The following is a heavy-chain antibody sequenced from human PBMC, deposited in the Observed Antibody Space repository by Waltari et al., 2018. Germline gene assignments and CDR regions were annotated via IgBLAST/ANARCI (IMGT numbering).Heavy chain of an antibody. CDR3: ARARATMIRGVITIGGY. CDR1: GYGFSSFP. D-gene: IGHD3-10*01. J-gene: IGHJ4*02. Sequence: QVQLVQSGAEVKKPGASVKISCKASGYGFSSFPIHWVRQAPGQRLEGMGWINPGKGDTKYSQKFQGRVTMTRYTFASTAFMELRSLTFEDTAVYFCARARATMIRGVITIGGYWGQGTLVTVSS. CDR2: INPGKGDT. V-gene: IGHV1-3*01.